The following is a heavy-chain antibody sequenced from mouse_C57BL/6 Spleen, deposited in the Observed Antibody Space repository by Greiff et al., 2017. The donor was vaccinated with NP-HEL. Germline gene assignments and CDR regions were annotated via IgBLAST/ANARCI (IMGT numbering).Heavy chain of an antibody. V-gene: IGHV1-64*01. J-gene: IGHJ2*01. CDR2: IHPNSGST. CDR1: GYTFTSYW. D-gene: IGHD2-4*01. CDR3: ARWFYDYDYFDY. Sequence: QVQLKQPGAELVKPGASVKLSCKASGYTFTSYWMHWVKQRPGQGLEWIGMIHPNSGSTNYNEKFKSKATLTVDKSSSTAYMQLSSLTSEDSAVYYCARWFYDYDYFDYWGQGTTLTVSS.